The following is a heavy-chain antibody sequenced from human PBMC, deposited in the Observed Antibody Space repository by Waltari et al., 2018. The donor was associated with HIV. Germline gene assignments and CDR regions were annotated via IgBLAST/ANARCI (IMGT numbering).Heavy chain of an antibody. Sequence: QVQLVQSGAEVKKPGASVKVSCKVSGYTLNESSMPWVRQAPGKGLAWMGGFDPKSSETIDAQKFQGRVTMSEDTSTDTAYMELSSLRSEYTAVYYCATDMITFGGVIAFDIWGQGTMVTVSS. D-gene: IGHD3-16*02. CDR1: GYTLNESS. J-gene: IGHJ3*02. V-gene: IGHV1-24*01. CDR3: ATDMITFGGVIAFDI. CDR2: FDPKSSET.